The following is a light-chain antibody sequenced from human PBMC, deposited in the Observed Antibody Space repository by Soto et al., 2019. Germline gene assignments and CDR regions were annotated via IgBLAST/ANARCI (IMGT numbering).Light chain of an antibody. Sequence: EIALTQSPGTQSLSPGERATLSCRASQSVSSYLAWYQQKPGQAPRLLIHGATTRATGIPARFSGTGSGTEFTLTISSLQSEDFAVYYCQQYNNWPRTFGQGTKVDI. CDR2: GAT. V-gene: IGKV3-15*01. J-gene: IGKJ1*01. CDR3: QQYNNWPRT. CDR1: QSVSSY.